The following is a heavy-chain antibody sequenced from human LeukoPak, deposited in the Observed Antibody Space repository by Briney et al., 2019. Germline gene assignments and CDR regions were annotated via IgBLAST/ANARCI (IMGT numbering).Heavy chain of an antibody. CDR2: INPSGGST. CDR1: GYTFTSYY. V-gene: IGHV1-46*01. D-gene: IGHD1-26*01. CDR3: ARAPGSYYLFDY. J-gene: IGHJ4*02. Sequence: ASVKVSCKASGYTFTSYYMHWVRQAPGQGLEWMGIINPSGGSTSYAQKFQGRVTMTMDTSTSTVYMELSSLRSEDTAVYYCARAPGSYYLFDYWGQGTLVTVSS.